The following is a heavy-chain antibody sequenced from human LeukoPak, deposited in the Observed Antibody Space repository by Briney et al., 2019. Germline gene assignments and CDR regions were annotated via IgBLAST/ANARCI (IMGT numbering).Heavy chain of an antibody. Sequence: SETLSLTCTVSGGSISSSSYYWGWIRQPPGKGLEWIGSIYYSGSTYYNPSLKSRVTISVDTSKNQFSLKLSSVTAADTAVYYCARIMGSWFSDYWGQGTLVTVSS. V-gene: IGHV4-39*01. CDR1: GGSISSSSYY. CDR2: IYYSGST. J-gene: IGHJ4*02. D-gene: IGHD6-13*01. CDR3: ARIMGSWFSDY.